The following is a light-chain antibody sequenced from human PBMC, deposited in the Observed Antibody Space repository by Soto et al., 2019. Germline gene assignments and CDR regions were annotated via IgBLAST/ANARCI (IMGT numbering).Light chain of an antibody. J-gene: IGKJ5*01. CDR3: QKYSSVIT. Sequence: DIQMTQSPSSLSASVGDRVTITCRASEGISNFLAWYQQKPGKVPKLLISAASTWQSGVPSRFRGSGSGTYFTLTITSRQPEDVATYYCQKYSSVITFGQGTRLEIK. V-gene: IGKV1-27*01. CDR1: EGISNF. CDR2: AAS.